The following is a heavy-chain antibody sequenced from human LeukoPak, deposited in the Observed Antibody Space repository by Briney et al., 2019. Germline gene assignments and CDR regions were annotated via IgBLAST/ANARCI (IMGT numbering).Heavy chain of an antibody. CDR2: ISGSGGST. Sequence: GGSLRLSCAASGFTFSSYAMSWVRQAPGKGLEWVSAISGSGGSTYYADSVKGRFTISRDNSKNTLYLQMNSLRAEDTAVYYCARDLGLLWFGELPYYFDYWGQGTLVTVSS. CDR1: GFTFSSYA. D-gene: IGHD3-10*01. CDR3: ARDLGLLWFGELPYYFDY. J-gene: IGHJ4*02. V-gene: IGHV3-23*01.